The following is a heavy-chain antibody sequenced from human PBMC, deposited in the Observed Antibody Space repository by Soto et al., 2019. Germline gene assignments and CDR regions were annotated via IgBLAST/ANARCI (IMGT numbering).Heavy chain of an antibody. V-gene: IGHV3-74*01. D-gene: IGHD4-4*01. Sequence: EVQLVESGGGLVQPGGSLRLSCAASGFTFSRYWMHWVRQAPGKGLEWVARINSDGSSTTYGASVDEGRFTVSRDNAKNTLFLQENSVRHEATAVYYCTRVPTTADWYFDLWGRGTLVTVSS. J-gene: IGHJ2*01. CDR3: TRVPTTADWYFDL. CDR2: INSDGSST. CDR1: GFTFSRYW.